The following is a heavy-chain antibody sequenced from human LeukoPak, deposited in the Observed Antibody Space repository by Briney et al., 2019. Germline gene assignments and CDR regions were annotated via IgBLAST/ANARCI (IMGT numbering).Heavy chain of an antibody. Sequence: GGSLRLSCAASGFTSSSYWMSWVRQAPGKGLEWVANIKQDGSEKYYVDSVKGRFTIPRDNAKNSLYLQMNSLRAEDTAVYYCARGQVVPAALFDYWGQGTLVTVSS. CDR2: IKQDGSEK. J-gene: IGHJ4*02. D-gene: IGHD2-2*01. CDR1: GFTSSSYW. V-gene: IGHV3-7*03. CDR3: ARGQVVPAALFDY.